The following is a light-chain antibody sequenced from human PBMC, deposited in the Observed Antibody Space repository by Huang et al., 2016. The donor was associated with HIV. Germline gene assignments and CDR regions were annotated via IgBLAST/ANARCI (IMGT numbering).Light chain of an antibody. CDR3: RQRSNWLT. CDR2: DAS. CDR1: QSVSRY. J-gene: IGKJ4*01. V-gene: IGKV3D-11*02. Sequence: DIVLTQSPATLSLSPGERATLSCRASQSVSRYLAWYQQKPGQAPRLLIYDASNRATGIPARFSGSGPGTDFTLTISSLEPEDFAVYYCRQRSNWLTFGGGTKVEIK.